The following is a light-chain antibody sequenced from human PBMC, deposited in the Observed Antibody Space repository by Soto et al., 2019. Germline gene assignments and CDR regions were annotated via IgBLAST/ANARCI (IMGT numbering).Light chain of an antibody. V-gene: IGLV1-47*01. CDR2: RNN. CDR3: AAWDGSLSGWV. J-gene: IGLJ3*02. CDR1: SSNIETNY. Sequence: QSVLTQPPSASGTPGQRVTISCSGSSSNIETNYVYWYQQLPGTAPKVLIYRNNQRPSRVPDRFSASKSGTSASLAISGLRSEDGADYYCAAWDGSLSGWVFGGGTKVTVL.